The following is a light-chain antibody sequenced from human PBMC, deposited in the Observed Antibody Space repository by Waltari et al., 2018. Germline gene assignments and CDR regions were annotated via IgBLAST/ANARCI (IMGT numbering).Light chain of an antibody. V-gene: IGKV1-39*01. CDR2: AAS. CDR3: HQSCSTPGT. Sequence: DIQMTQSPSSLSASVGDRVTITCRASQSIRSFLNWYKHTPGKAPKLLIYAASSLQSWVPSRFSGSGSGTDFTLTISSLQPEDFATYFCHQSCSTPGTFGQGTKLEI. CDR1: QSIRSF. J-gene: IGKJ2*02.